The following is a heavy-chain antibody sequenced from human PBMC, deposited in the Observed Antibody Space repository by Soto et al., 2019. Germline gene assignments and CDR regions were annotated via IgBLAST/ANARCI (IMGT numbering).Heavy chain of an antibody. CDR1: GYTFTSYT. CDR3: ARISEIFYSYGLAAYF. D-gene: IGHD5-18*01. CDR2: INSGNGNT. Sequence: ASVKASCKASGYTFTSYTMHWVLQAPGQRLEWMGWINSGNGNTKYLQNFQGRVTITRDTSASTAYMELSSLRSEDTAVYYCARISEIFYSYGLAAYFCGQGTLVIVSS. V-gene: IGHV1-3*01. J-gene: IGHJ4*02.